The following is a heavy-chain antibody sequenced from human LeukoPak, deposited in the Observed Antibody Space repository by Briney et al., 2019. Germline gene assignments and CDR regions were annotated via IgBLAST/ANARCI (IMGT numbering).Heavy chain of an antibody. Sequence: QPGGSLRLSCAASGFTFSSYWMHWVRQAPVKGLVWVSRINSDGSSTSYADSVKGRFTISRDNAKNTLYLQMNSLRAEDTAVYYCARLVDDYLDAFDIWGQGTMVTVSS. CDR2: INSDGSST. V-gene: IGHV3-74*01. J-gene: IGHJ3*02. D-gene: IGHD5-24*01. CDR3: ARLVDDYLDAFDI. CDR1: GFTFSSYW.